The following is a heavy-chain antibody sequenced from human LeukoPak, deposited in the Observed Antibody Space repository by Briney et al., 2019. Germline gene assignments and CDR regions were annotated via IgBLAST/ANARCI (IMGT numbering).Heavy chain of an antibody. CDR3: AKDMTRIAVAGTSDY. V-gene: IGHV3-23*01. D-gene: IGHD6-19*01. CDR1: GFTFSNSA. J-gene: IGHJ4*02. Sequence: GGSLRLSCAASGFTFSNSALSWVRQAPGKGLEWVSDISGSGGSTYYADSVKGRFTISRDNSKNTLYLQMNSLRAEDTAVYYCAKDMTRIAVAGTSDYWGQGTLVTVSS. CDR2: ISGSGGST.